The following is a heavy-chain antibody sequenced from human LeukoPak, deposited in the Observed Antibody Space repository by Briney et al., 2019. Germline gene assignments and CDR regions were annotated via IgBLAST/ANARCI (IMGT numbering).Heavy chain of an antibody. J-gene: IGHJ6*02. CDR3: ARDRGDNSDYYYGVDV. CDR1: GGSISNYY. Sequence: PSETLSLTCTVSGGSISNYYWSWIRQPPGKGLEWIGYIYYSGNTNYNPSLTSRVTISVDTSKNQFSLKLSSVTAADTAVYYCARDRGDNSDYYYGVDVWGQGTTVTVSS. V-gene: IGHV4-59*01. CDR2: IYYSGNT. D-gene: IGHD4-23*01.